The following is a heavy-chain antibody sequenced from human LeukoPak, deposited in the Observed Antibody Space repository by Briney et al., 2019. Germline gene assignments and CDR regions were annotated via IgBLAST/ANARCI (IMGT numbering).Heavy chain of an antibody. CDR3: ARDRIYDFWSGYYGFDY. V-gene: IGHV1-18*01. Sequence: ASVKVSCKASGYTFTSYGISWVRQAPGQGLEWMGWISAYNGNTNYAQKFQGRVTMTTDTSTSTAYMELRSLRSDDTAVYYCARDRIYDFWSGYYGFDYWGQGTLVTVSS. D-gene: IGHD3-3*01. CDR1: GYTFTSYG. CDR2: ISAYNGNT. J-gene: IGHJ4*02.